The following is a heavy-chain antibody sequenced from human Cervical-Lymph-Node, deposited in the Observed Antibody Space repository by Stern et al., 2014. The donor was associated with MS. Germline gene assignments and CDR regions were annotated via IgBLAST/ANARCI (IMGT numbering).Heavy chain of an antibody. CDR1: GFSLNSNGVG. CDR2: IYWDDDK. CDR3: ARQGRSWYPLKTYTWFAP. V-gene: IGHV2-5*02. Sequence: QVTLRESGPTLVKPTQTLTLTCTFSGFSLNSNGVGVGWIRQPPGKALEWLAFIYWDDDKRYSQSLKSRLTITKDASKNQVVLTMTNMDTVDTAIYYCARQGRSWYPLKTYTWFAPWGQGTPVTVSS. D-gene: IGHD6-13*01. J-gene: IGHJ5*02.